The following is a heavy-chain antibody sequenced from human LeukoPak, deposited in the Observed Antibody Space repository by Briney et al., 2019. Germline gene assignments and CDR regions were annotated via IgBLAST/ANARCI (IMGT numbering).Heavy chain of an antibody. J-gene: IGHJ4*02. D-gene: IGHD1-14*01. Sequence: GGSPRLSCAASASAVSFTSHSMNWVRQAPGKGLECISYISSSGSYIFYAASVEGRFTASRDNARNSLYLQMNSLRAEDTAIYYCAREYNTRATFDYWGQGTLVTVSS. CDR1: ASAVSFTSHS. CDR2: ISSSGSYI. CDR3: AREYNTRATFDY. V-gene: IGHV3-21*05.